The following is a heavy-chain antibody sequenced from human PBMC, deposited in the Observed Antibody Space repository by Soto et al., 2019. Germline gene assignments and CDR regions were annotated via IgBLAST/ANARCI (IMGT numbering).Heavy chain of an antibody. J-gene: IGHJ6*02. Sequence: GGSLRLSCAASGFTFSSYWMSWVRQALGKGLEWVANIKQDGSEKYYVDSVKGRFTISRDNAKNSLYLQMNSLRAEDTAVYYCARDKGYSSRWYLSATEYYYYGMDVWGQGTTVTVSS. D-gene: IGHD6-13*01. CDR3: ARDKGYSSRWYLSATEYYYYGMDV. CDR1: GFTFSSYW. V-gene: IGHV3-7*01. CDR2: IKQDGSEK.